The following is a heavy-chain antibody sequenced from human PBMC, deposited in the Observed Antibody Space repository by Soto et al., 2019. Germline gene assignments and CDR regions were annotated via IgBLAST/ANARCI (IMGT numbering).Heavy chain of an antibody. D-gene: IGHD3-10*01. CDR2: IYRGGST. CDR3: ARSTFVVLGITVPDY. Sequence: EVQLVESGGGLVQPGGSLRLSCAASGFTVSSNYMNWVRQAPGKGLEWVSIIYRGGSTYYADSVKGRFTISRANSENTLYHQMNSLRAEDTAVYYCARSTFVVLGITVPDYWGQGTLVTVSS. J-gene: IGHJ4*02. V-gene: IGHV3-66*01. CDR1: GFTVSSNY.